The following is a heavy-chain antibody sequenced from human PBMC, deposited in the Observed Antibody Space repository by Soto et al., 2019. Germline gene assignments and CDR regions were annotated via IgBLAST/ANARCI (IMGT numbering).Heavy chain of an antibody. CDR3: ARGGSNDWQVAFDI. CDR1: GGSFSTYY. Sequence: QLQQWGAGLLKPSETLSLTCVVSGGSFSTYYYNWIRQSPGKGLEWIGEINHSGSNNYSPSLKSRVTMSLDTSKNQCSLNLTSVTAADTAVYYCARGGSNDWQVAFDIWGQGTMVTVSS. CDR2: INHSGSN. D-gene: IGHD3-9*01. J-gene: IGHJ3*02. V-gene: IGHV4-34*01.